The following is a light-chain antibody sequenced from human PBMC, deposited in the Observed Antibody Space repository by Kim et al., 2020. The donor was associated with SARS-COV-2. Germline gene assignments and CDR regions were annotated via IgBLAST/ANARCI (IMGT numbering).Light chain of an antibody. V-gene: IGLV2-11*01. CDR1: SSDIGSYNL. CDR3: YSYAGSKNYGG. J-gene: IGLJ2*01. CDR2: EVG. Sequence: QSALTQPRSVSGSPGQSVTISCTGTSSDIGSYNLVSWYQHHPGKAPKLIIFEVGKRPSGVPDRFSGSKSGNTASLTISGLQADDEADYYCYSYAGSKNYGGFGGGTQLTVL.